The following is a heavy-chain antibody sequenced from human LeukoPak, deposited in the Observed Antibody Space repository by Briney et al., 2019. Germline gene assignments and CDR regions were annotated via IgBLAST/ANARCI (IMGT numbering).Heavy chain of an antibody. V-gene: IGHV1-8*01. CDR2: MNPNSGNT. Sequence: ASVKVSCKAPGYTFTSYDINWVRQATGQGLEWMGWMNPNSGNTGYAQKFQGRVTMTRNTSISTAYMELSSLRSEDTAVYYCTRGLRGYSYGYYYYYYGMDVWGQGTTVTVSS. CDR1: GYTFTSYD. CDR3: TRGLRGYSYGYYYYYYGMDV. D-gene: IGHD5-18*01. J-gene: IGHJ6*02.